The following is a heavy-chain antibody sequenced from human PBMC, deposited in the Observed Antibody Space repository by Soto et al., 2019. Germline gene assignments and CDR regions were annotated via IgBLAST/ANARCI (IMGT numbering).Heavy chain of an antibody. CDR1: GGSISSSSYY. Sequence: QLQLQESGPGLVKPSETLSLTCTVSGGSISSSSYYWGWIRQPPGKGLEWIGSIYYSGSTYYNPSLKSRVTISVDTSKNQFSLKLSSVTAADTAVYYCARPHYYGSGSYYMSHDSGYGMDVWGQGTTVTVSS. CDR3: ARPHYYGSGSYYMSHDSGYGMDV. D-gene: IGHD3-10*01. V-gene: IGHV4-39*01. J-gene: IGHJ6*02. CDR2: IYYSGST.